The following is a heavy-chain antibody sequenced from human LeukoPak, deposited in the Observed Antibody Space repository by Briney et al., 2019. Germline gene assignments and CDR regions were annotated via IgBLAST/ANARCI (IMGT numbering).Heavy chain of an antibody. CDR2: IYSDGST. CDR3: TRGGPDFDY. V-gene: IGHV3-66*01. D-gene: IGHD1-14*01. CDR1: RFIVSNNY. J-gene: IGHJ4*02. Sequence: GGSLRLSCAVSRFIVSNNYMSWVRQAPGKGLEWVSVIYSDGSTKYADSVKGRFTISRDKSKNTLYLQINSLRVEDTAVYYCTRGGPDFDYWGQGTLVTVSS.